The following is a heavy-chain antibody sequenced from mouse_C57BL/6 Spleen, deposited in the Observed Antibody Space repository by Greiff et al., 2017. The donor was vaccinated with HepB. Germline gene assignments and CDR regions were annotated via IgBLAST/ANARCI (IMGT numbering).Heavy chain of an antibody. V-gene: IGHV1-59*01. CDR1: GYTFTSYW. CDR2: IDPSDSYT. D-gene: IGHD2-4*01. CDR3: ARVEIYDDRDYAMDY. Sequence: QVQLQQPGAELVRPGTSVKLSCKASGYTFTSYWMHWVKQRPGQGLEWIGVIDPSDSYTNYNQKFKGKATLTVDTSSSTAYMELSSLTSEDSAVYYCARVEIYDDRDYAMDYWGQGTLVTVSS. J-gene: IGHJ4*01.